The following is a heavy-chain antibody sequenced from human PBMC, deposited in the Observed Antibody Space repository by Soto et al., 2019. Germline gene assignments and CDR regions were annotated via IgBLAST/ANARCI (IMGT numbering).Heavy chain of an antibody. CDR1: GGSFSGYY. V-gene: IGHV4-34*01. Sequence: SETLSLSCAVYGGSFSGYYWSGIRQPPGKGLEWIGEINHSGSTNYNPPLKSRVTISVDTSKNQLSLKLSSVTAADTAVYYCATGLPYYDILSYYYYYGMDVWGQGNTVT. D-gene: IGHD3-9*01. CDR3: ATGLPYYDILSYYYYYGMDV. J-gene: IGHJ6*02. CDR2: INHSGST.